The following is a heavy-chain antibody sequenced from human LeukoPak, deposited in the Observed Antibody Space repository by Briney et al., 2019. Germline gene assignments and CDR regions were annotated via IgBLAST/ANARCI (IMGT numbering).Heavy chain of an antibody. CDR3: ARDPQQLVLGPFDY. J-gene: IGHJ4*02. CDR2: ISSSGSTI. D-gene: IGHD6-13*01. V-gene: IGHV3-48*03. Sequence: GGSLRLSCAASGFTFSSYEMNWVRQAPGKGLEWVSYISSSGSTIYYADSVKGRFTISRDNAKNSLYLQMNSLRAEDTAVYYCARDPQQLVLGPFDYWGRGTLVTVSS. CDR1: GFTFSSYE.